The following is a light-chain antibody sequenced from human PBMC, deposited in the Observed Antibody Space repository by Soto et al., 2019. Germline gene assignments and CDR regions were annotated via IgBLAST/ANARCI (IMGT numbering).Light chain of an antibody. V-gene: IGKV3-15*01. J-gene: IGKJ4*01. CDR1: QSVNNN. CDR2: GAS. Sequence: EIVMTQSPATLSVSPGDRATLFCRASQSVNNNFLAWYQQKPGQAPRLLIHGASTRATGIPARFSGSGSGTEFTLTISSLQSEDFAVYYCQQYSAWPLTFGGGTKVEIK. CDR3: QQYSAWPLT.